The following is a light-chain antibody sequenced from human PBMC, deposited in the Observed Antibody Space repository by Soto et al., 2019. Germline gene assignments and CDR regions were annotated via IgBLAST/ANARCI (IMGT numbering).Light chain of an antibody. CDR3: QIWDSSTVV. J-gene: IGLJ2*01. CDR2: RDD. Sequence: SYELTQPLSVSVALGQTARITCGGNNIGSKNVHWYQQKPGQAPVLVIYRDDNRPSGIPERFSGSNSGNTATLTITRAQAGDDADYYCQIWDSSTVVFGGGTKFTVL. V-gene: IGLV3-9*01. CDR1: NIGSKN.